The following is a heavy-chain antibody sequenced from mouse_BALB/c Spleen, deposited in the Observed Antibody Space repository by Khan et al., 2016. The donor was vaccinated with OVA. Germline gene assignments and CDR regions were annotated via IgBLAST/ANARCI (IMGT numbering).Heavy chain of an antibody. CDR3: ARGDGYYEDAMDY. J-gene: IGHJ4*01. CDR1: GFSLTSYG. CDR2: IWAGGST. D-gene: IGHD2-3*01. Sequence: VQLQESGPGLVAPSQTLSITCTVSGFSLTSYGVHWVRQPPGKGLEWLAVIWAGGSTNYNSALMSRLSITKDNSKSQVFLKMNSLQTDDTAMYCCARGDGYYEDAMDYGGQGTSVTVSS. V-gene: IGHV2-9*02.